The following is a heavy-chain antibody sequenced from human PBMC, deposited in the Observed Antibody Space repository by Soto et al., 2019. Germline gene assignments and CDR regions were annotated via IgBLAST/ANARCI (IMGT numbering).Heavy chain of an antibody. CDR1: VGSFTVGGYS. CDR3: ARESADSSGGRDFDY. V-gene: IGHV4-31*03. D-gene: IGHD3-22*01. Sequence: QVQLQESGPGLWKPPRPLSPPCPFLVGSFTVGGYSGAGSAHTPGRGRGWIGYIYYVGSPYYNPSLKSRVTISVDTSKNQFSLKLSSVTAADTAVYYCARESADSSGGRDFDYWGQGTLVTVSS. CDR2: IYYVGSP. J-gene: IGHJ4*02.